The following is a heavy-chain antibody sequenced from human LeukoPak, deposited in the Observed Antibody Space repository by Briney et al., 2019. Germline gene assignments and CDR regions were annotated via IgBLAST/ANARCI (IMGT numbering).Heavy chain of an antibody. D-gene: IGHD3-10*01. CDR3: ARETDYYGSGSYDY. J-gene: IGHJ4*02. V-gene: IGHV4-38-2*02. CDR1: GYSISSGHY. Sequence: PSDTLSLTCTVSGYSISSGHYWGWIRQPPGKGLEWIGSIYHSGSTYYNPSLKSRVTISVDTSKNQFSLKLSSVTAADTAVYYCARETDYYGSGSYDYWGQGTLVTVSS. CDR2: IYHSGST.